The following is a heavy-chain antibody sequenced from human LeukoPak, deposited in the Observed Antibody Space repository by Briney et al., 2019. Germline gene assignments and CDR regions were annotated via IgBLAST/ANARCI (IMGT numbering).Heavy chain of an antibody. V-gene: IGHV3-30*02. CDR2: IRYDGSNK. D-gene: IGHD3-10*01. CDR1: GFTFSSYG. CDR3: AKIMVRGVTGAFDI. Sequence: GGSLRLSCAASGFTFSSYGMHWVRQAPGKGLEWVAFIRYDGSNKYYADSVKGRFTISRDNSKNSLYLQMNSLRAEDTAVYYCAKIMVRGVTGAFDIWGQGTMVTVSS. J-gene: IGHJ3*02.